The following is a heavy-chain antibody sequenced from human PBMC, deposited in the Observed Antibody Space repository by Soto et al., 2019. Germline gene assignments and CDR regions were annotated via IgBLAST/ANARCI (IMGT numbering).Heavy chain of an antibody. J-gene: IGHJ4*02. CDR1: GFTFSSYE. Sequence: PGGSLRLSCAASGFTFSSYEMNWVRQAPGKGLEWVSYISSSGSTIYYADSVKGRFTISRDNAKNSLYLQMNSLRAEDTAVYYCARVPRVEGWELLINDYWGQGTLVTVSS. CDR2: ISSSGSTI. V-gene: IGHV3-48*03. CDR3: ARVPRVEGWELLINDY. D-gene: IGHD1-26*01.